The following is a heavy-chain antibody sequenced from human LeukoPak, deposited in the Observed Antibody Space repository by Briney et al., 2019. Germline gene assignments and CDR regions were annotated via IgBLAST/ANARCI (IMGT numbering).Heavy chain of an antibody. Sequence: SETLSLTCAVYGGSFSGYYWSWIRQPPGKGLEWIGEINHSGSTNYNPSLKSRVTISVDTSKNQFSLKLSSVTAADTAVYYCARRTAYSSAAYFDYWGQGTLVTVSS. J-gene: IGHJ4*02. CDR3: ARRTAYSSAAYFDY. CDR1: GGSFSGYY. D-gene: IGHD2-21*01. CDR2: INHSGST. V-gene: IGHV4-34*01.